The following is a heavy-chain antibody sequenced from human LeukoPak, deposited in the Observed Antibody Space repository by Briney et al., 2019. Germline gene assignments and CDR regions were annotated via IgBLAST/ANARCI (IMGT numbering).Heavy chain of an antibody. D-gene: IGHD5-18*01. J-gene: IGHJ5*02. CDR2: ISGSGGST. CDR1: GXTXSXXX. V-gene: IGHV3-23*01. Sequence: SXXAXGXTXSXXXMSWXXQAXGXXXXXXXAISGSGGSTYYADSVKGRFTISRDNSKNTLYLQMNSLRAEDTAVYYCAKDPIQLWPGNWFDPWGQGTLVTVSS. CDR3: AKDPIQLWPGNWFDP.